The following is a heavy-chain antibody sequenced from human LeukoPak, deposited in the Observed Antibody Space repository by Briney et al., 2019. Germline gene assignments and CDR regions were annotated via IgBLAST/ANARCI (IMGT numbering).Heavy chain of an antibody. CDR1: GYTFSNFV. Sequence: ASVKVSCKASGYTFSNFVITWVRQAPGQGLEWMGWISVYNGNAIYAQKFQGRVTMTEDTSTDTAYMELSSLRSEDTAVYYCATEGGYSGSYYFDYWGQGTLVTVSS. D-gene: IGHD1-26*01. CDR2: ISVYNGNA. V-gene: IGHV1-18*01. J-gene: IGHJ4*02. CDR3: ATEGGYSGSYYFDY.